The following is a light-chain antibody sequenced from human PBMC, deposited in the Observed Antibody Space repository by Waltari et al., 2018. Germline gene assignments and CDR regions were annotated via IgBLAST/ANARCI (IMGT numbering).Light chain of an antibody. CDR2: DVI. Sequence: QSALTQPASVSGSPGQSITISCTGTSSDIGGYNYVSWYQQHPGKAPKVMIYDVIKRPSGVSNRVSGPKSGNTASLTISGLQADDEADYYCTSYESGGTWVFGGGTKVTV. CDR1: SSDIGGYNY. J-gene: IGLJ3*02. V-gene: IGLV2-14*03. CDR3: TSYESGGTWV.